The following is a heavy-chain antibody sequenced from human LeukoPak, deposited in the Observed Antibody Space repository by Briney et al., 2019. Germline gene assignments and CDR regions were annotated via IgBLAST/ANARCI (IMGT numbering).Heavy chain of an antibody. V-gene: IGHV3-23*01. J-gene: IGHJ4*02. CDR2: ISDSGRNT. CDR1: GFTFNDFA. Sequence: GGSLRLSCAASGFTFNDFAMSWVRQAPGKGLEWVSTISDSGRNTYYADSVKGRFTISGDNSKNTLYLQMNSLRAEDTALYFCAKTMGAIDHDYWGQGTLVTVSS. D-gene: IGHD1-26*01. CDR3: AKTMGAIDHDY.